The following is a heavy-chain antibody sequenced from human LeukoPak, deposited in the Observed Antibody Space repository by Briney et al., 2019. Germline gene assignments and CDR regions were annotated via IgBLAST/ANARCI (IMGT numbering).Heavy chain of an antibody. D-gene: IGHD2-2*01. V-gene: IGHV3-30*02. CDR3: AKDFIVVVPAVDY. CDR2: IRYDGSNK. Sequence: PGGSLRLSCSASGFTFSSYGMHWVRQAPGKGLEWVAFIRYDGSNKYYADSVKGRFTISRDNSKNTLYLQMNSLRAEDTAVYYCAKDFIVVVPAVDYWGQGTLVTVSS. CDR1: GFTFSSYG. J-gene: IGHJ4*02.